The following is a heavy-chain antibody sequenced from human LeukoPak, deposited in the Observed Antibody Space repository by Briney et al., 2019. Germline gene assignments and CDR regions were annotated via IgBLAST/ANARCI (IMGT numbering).Heavy chain of an antibody. J-gene: IGHJ6*02. V-gene: IGHV3-23*01. CDR2: ISDSGRDT. CDR3: AKVPYSDYGSGRPPFMDV. CDR1: GFSFSNYA. D-gene: IGHD3-10*01. Sequence: GGSLRLSRAASGFSFSNYAMSWVRQAPGEGLDWVSTISDSGRDTYYADSVKGRFTISRDNSKNTLYLQMTSLRVEDTATYYCAKVPYSDYGSGRPPFMDVWGQGTTVAVSS.